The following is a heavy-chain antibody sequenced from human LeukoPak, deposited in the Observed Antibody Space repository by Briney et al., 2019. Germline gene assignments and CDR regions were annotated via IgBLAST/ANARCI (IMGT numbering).Heavy chain of an antibody. CDR1: GGTFSSYY. CDR3: ARDFRGDCTGGSCSALDY. Sequence: LTLTCAVYGGTFSSYYMHWIRKPPGKGLEWVGEIRYVGSNKYNAASVKGRFTISRDNSKNTLYLQMNSLRAEDTAVYYCARDFRGDCTGGSCSALDYWGQGTLVTVSS. CDR2: IRYVGSNK. V-gene: IGHV3-33*08. D-gene: IGHD2-15*01. J-gene: IGHJ4*02.